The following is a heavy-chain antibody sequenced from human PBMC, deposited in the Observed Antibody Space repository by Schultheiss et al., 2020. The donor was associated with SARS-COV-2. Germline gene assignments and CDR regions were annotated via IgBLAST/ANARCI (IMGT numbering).Heavy chain of an antibody. V-gene: IGHV1-2*02. CDR1: GYSFTGYY. CDR3: ASSQKSPSFDY. Sequence: ASVKVSCKASGYSFTGYYMHWVRQAPGQGLEWMGWINPNSGGTNYAQKFQGRVTITADESTSTAYMELSSLRSEDTAVYYCASSQKSPSFDYWGQGTLVTVSS. CDR2: INPNSGGT. J-gene: IGHJ4*02.